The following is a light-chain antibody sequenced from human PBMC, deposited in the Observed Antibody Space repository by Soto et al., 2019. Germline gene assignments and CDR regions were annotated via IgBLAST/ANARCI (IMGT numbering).Light chain of an antibody. J-gene: IGKJ1*01. V-gene: IGKV3-15*01. CDR2: GAS. Sequence: EIVLTQSPATLSVSPGDRDTLSCRASQSVDINLAWYQQKAGQAPRFLVYGASTKATDMPGRFSGRGSGTEFTLTINNLQSEDFAVYYCQQYRNWPRTFGQGTKVDI. CDR1: QSVDIN. CDR3: QQYRNWPRT.